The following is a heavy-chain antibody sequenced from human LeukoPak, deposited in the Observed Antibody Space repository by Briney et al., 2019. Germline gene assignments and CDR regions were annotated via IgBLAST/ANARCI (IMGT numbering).Heavy chain of an antibody. V-gene: IGHV4-39*07. D-gene: IGHD4-17*01. CDR3: ARVCQTPVTTKTKPHFDY. CDR1: GGSISSGGYY. J-gene: IGHJ4*02. CDR2: INHSGST. Sequence: PSETLSLTCTVSGGSISSGGYYWSWIRQPPGKGLEWIGEINHSGSTNYNPSLKSRVTISVDTSKNQFSLKLSSVTAADTAVYYCARVCQTPVTTKTKPHFDYWGQGPLVTVPS.